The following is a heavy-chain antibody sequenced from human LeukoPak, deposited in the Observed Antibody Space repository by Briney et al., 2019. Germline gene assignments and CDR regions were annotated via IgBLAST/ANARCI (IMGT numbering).Heavy chain of an antibody. CDR3: ARVPKTVADYYFDY. CDR2: IYYSGST. CDR1: GGSISSGGYY. Sequence: PSETLSLTCTVSGGSISSGGYYWSWIRQHPGKGLEWIGYIYYSGSTYYNPSLKSRVTISVDTSKNQFSLKLSSVTAADTAVYYCARVPKTVADYYFDYWGQGTLVTVSS. J-gene: IGHJ4*02. V-gene: IGHV4-31*03. D-gene: IGHD6-19*01.